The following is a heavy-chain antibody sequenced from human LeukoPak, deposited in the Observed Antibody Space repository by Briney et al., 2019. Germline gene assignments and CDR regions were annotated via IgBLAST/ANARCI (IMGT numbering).Heavy chain of an antibody. V-gene: IGHV4-59*01. J-gene: IGHJ4*02. Sequence: SETLSLTCTVSGGSISSYYWSWIRQPPGKGLEWIGYIYYSGSTNYNPSLKSRVTISVDTSKNQFSLKLSSVTAADTAVYYCARLPPYGSGSYPTSFDYWGQGTLVTVSS. CDR1: GGSISSYY. CDR2: IYYSGST. CDR3: ARLPPYGSGSYPTSFDY. D-gene: IGHD3-10*01.